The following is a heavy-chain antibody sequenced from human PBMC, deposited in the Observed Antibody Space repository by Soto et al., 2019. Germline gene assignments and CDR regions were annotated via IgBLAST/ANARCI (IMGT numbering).Heavy chain of an antibody. V-gene: IGHV4-31*02. CDR2: IYYSGST. J-gene: IGHJ3*02. Sequence: SEPLCLTWTVSGGTIRNLGYCCSWIRQHPGKGLEWIGYIYYSGSTYYNPSLKSRVTISVDTSKNQFSLKLSSVTAADTAVYYCARDEYSYIWGSSRLIGALDIWGQATMVTVSS. D-gene: IGHD3-16*02. CDR1: GGTIRNLGYC. CDR3: ARDEYSYIWGSSRLIGALDI.